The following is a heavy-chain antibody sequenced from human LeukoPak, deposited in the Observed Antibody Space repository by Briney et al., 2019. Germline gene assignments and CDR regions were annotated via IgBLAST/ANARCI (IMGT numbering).Heavy chain of an antibody. Sequence: SETLSLTCSVSGGSISSGGFYWSWIRQHPGKGLEYIGYIYYTGNTYYNPSLKSRVTISLDTSKNQFSLKLNSVTAADTAVYYCTSEISSASNYWGQGTLVTVSS. V-gene: IGHV4-31*03. D-gene: IGHD6-6*01. J-gene: IGHJ4*02. CDR1: GGSISSGGFY. CDR3: TSEISSASNY. CDR2: IYYTGNT.